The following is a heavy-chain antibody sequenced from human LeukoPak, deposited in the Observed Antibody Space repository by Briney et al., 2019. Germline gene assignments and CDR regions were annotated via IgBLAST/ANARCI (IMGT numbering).Heavy chain of an antibody. V-gene: IGHV3-64D*09. D-gene: IGHD2-21*02. J-gene: IGHJ6*02. Sequence: AGGSLRLSCSASGFVFSSPGMHWVRQAPGKGLEYVSAISNNGGSTFYADSVKGRFTISRDNSKNMLYLQMSSLRPEDTAVYYCVSCSGGDCYLDFDYGMDVWGQGTTVTVSS. CDR1: GFVFSSPG. CDR2: ISNNGGST. CDR3: VSCSGGDCYLDFDYGMDV.